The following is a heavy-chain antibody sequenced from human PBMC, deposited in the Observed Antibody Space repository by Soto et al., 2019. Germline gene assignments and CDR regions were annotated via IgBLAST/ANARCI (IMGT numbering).Heavy chain of an antibody. CDR3: AKVAHSSGTFEY. V-gene: IGHV3-30*18. Sequence: GGSLRLSCAASGFTFSSYGMHWVRQAPDKGLEWVAVISYDGSNKYYADSVKGRFTISRDNSKNTLYLQMNSLRAEDTAVYYCAKVAHSSGTFEYWGQGTLVTVSS. D-gene: IGHD1-26*01. CDR1: GFTFSSYG. CDR2: ISYDGSNK. J-gene: IGHJ4*02.